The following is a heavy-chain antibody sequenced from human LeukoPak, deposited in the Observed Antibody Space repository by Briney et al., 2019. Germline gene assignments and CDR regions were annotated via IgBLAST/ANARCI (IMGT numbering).Heavy chain of an antibody. CDR1: GFTFSSFA. D-gene: IGHD3-10*01. J-gene: IGHJ4*02. CDR3: ASDWGTASGTYLNC. Sequence: GGSLRLSCAASGFTFSSFAMHWVRQAPGKGLEWVSVISCDASSKYYADSVKGRFTISRDNSKNTLYLQMNSLRAEDTAVYYCASDWGTASGTYLNCWGQGTLVTVTS. CDR2: ISCDASSK. V-gene: IGHV3-30*01.